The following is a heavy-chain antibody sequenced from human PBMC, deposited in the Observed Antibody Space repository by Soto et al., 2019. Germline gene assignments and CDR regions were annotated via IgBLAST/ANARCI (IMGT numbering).Heavy chain of an antibody. CDR2: IKQDGSEK. J-gene: IGHJ6*03. CDR3: ARDVWSGYYSPYYYYYMDV. Sequence: EVQLVESGGGLVQPGGSLRLSCAASGFTFSSYWMSWVRQAPGKGLEWVANIKQDGSEKYYVDSVKGRFTISRENAKKSLYLQMNSLRAEDTAVYYCARDVWSGYYSPYYYYYMDVWGKGTTVTVSS. V-gene: IGHV3-7*01. CDR1: GFTFSSYW. D-gene: IGHD3-3*01.